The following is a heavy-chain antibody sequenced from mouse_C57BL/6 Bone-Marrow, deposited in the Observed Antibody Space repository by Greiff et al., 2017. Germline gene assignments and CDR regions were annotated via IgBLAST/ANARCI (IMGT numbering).Heavy chain of an antibody. CDR1: GYTFTSYT. D-gene: IGHD2-3*01. CDR2: INPSSGYT. J-gene: IGHJ4*01. V-gene: IGHV1-4*01. Sequence: VQLQQSGAELARPGASVKMSCKASGYTFTSYTMHWVKQRPGQGLEWIGYINPSSGYTKYNQKFKDKATLTAEKSSSTAYMQLSSLTSEDSAVYYCARGGYFYYYAMDYWGQGTSVTVSS. CDR3: ARGGYFYYYAMDY.